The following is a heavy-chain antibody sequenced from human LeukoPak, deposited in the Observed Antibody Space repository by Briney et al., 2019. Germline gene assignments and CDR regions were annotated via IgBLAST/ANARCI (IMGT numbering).Heavy chain of an antibody. CDR3: ARDVDYYDSSGYGGNWFDP. D-gene: IGHD3-22*01. V-gene: IGHV4-31*03. Sequence: PSETLSFTCTVSGGSISSGGYYWSWIRQHPGKGLEWIGYIYYSGSTCYNPSLKSRVSISVDTSKNQFSLKLSSVTAADTAVYYCARDVDYYDSSGYGGNWFDPWGQGTLVTVSS. CDR2: IYYSGST. CDR1: GGSISSGGYY. J-gene: IGHJ5*02.